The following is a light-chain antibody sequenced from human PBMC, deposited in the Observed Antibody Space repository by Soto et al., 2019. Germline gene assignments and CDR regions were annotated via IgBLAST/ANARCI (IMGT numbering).Light chain of an antibody. V-gene: IGKV3-15*01. CDR3: QQYNKWPPIT. CDR2: DTS. J-gene: IGKJ5*01. CDR1: QSVSIK. Sequence: EVVRTQSPATLSVYPGERATLSCRASQSVSIKLAWYQQKPGQAPRLLIYDTSTRATGIPARFSGSGSGTEFTLTISSLQSEDFAVYYCQQYNKWPPITFGQGTRLEIK.